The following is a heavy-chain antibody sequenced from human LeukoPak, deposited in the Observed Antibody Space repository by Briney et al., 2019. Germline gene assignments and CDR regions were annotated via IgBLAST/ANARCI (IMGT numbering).Heavy chain of an antibody. J-gene: IGHJ4*02. V-gene: IGHV3-30*04. Sequence: PGRSLRLSCAASGFTFSSYAMHWVRQAPGKGLEWVAVISYDGSNKYYADSVKGRFTISRDNSKNTLYLQMNSLRAEDTAVYYCARGVNYDSSGYYPGPIDYWGQGTLVTVSS. D-gene: IGHD3-22*01. CDR1: GFTFSSYA. CDR2: ISYDGSNK. CDR3: ARGVNYDSSGYYPGPIDY.